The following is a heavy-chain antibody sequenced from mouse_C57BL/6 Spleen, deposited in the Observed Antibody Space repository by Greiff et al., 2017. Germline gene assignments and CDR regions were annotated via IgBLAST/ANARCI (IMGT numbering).Heavy chain of an antibody. CDR2: ISSGSSTI. V-gene: IGHV5-17*01. CDR1: GFTFSDYG. D-gene: IGHD1-1*01. CDR3: ARITTVVALYYYAMDY. Sequence: EVMLVESGGGLVKPGGSLKLSCAASGFTFSDYGMHWVRQAPEKGLEWVAYISSGSSTIYYADTVKGRFTISRDNAKNTLFLQMTSLRSEDTAMYYCARITTVVALYYYAMDYWGQGTSVTVSS. J-gene: IGHJ4*01.